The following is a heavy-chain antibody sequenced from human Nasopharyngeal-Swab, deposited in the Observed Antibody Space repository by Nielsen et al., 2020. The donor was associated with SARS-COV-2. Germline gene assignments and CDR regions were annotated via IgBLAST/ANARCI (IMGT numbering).Heavy chain of an antibody. CDR1: GGSISSGGYY. CDR3: ARANRWWHAFDI. Sequence: SESLSLTCTVSGGSISSGGYYWIRHRQHPGKGLEWTGYIYFSGSTYYNPSLKSRVTISVDTSKNQFSLNLSSVTAADTAVYYCARANRWWHAFDIWGQGTMVTVSS. D-gene: IGHD2-15*01. V-gene: IGHV4-31*03. CDR2: IYFSGST. J-gene: IGHJ3*02.